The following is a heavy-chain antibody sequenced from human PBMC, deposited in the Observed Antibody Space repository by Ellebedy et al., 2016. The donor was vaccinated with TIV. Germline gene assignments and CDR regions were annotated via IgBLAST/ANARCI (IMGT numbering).Heavy chain of an antibody. CDR1: GFTFSSYG. Sequence: GESLKISXAASGFTFSSYGMHWVRQAPGKGLEWVAVISYDGSNKYYADSVKGRFTISRDNSKNTLYLQMNSLRAEDTAVYYCARGEVTFGGVIVIGPGYWGQGTLVTVSS. CDR3: ARGEVTFGGVIVIGPGY. V-gene: IGHV3-30*03. CDR2: ISYDGSNK. J-gene: IGHJ4*02. D-gene: IGHD3-16*02.